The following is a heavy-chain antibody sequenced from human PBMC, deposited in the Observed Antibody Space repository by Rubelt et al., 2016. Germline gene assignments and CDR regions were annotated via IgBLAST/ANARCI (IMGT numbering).Heavy chain of an antibody. V-gene: IGHV1-3*01. Sequence: QVQLVQSGGEVKKPGASLKVSCKTSGYTFTSYAMHWVRQAPGQRLEWMGWMNAGNGNTRYSQKFQGRVTITRDTSASTANMERGSRGYEDTAVYYWAGGAWNRRFDYFDYWGQGTLVTVSS. CDR2: MNAGNGNT. D-gene: IGHD1-1*01. CDR3: AGGAWNRRFDYFDY. CDR1: GYTFTSYA. J-gene: IGHJ4*02.